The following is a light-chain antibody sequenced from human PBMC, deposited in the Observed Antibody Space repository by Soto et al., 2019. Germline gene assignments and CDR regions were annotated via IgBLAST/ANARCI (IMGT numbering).Light chain of an antibody. CDR2: EVS. CDR1: SSDVGSYNL. CDR3: CLYAGGNSYV. J-gene: IGLJ1*01. Sequence: QSVLTQPASVSGSPGQSLTISCTGTSSDVGSYNLVSWYQQHPGKAPKLMIYEVSERPSGVSNRFSGSKSGDTASLTISGLQAEDEADYYCCLYAGGNSYVFGTGTKVTVL. V-gene: IGLV2-23*02.